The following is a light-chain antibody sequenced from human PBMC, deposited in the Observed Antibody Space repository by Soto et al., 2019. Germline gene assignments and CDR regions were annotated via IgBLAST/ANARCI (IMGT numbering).Light chain of an antibody. Sequence: EIVMTQSPVILSVSPGETATLSCRASQSVSSNLAWYQQKPGQAPRLLIYGASTRATDIPARFSGSGSGTEFTLTISSLQSEDFAVYYCQQYNNFGTFGQGTKVEIK. CDR1: QSVSSN. CDR3: QQYNNFGT. CDR2: GAS. J-gene: IGKJ1*01. V-gene: IGKV3-15*01.